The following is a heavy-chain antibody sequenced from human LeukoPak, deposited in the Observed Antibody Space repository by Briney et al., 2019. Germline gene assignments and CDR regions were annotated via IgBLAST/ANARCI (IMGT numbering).Heavy chain of an antibody. D-gene: IGHD3-16*01. J-gene: IGHJ4*02. Sequence: GGSLRLSCAASGFTFSSYAMHWVRQAPGRGLEWVAVISYDGSNKYYADSVKGRFTISRDNSKNTLYLQMNSLRAEDTAVYYCARSWGGWGYYFDYWGQGTLVTVSS. CDR2: ISYDGSNK. CDR1: GFTFSSYA. V-gene: IGHV3-30-3*01. CDR3: ARSWGGWGYYFDY.